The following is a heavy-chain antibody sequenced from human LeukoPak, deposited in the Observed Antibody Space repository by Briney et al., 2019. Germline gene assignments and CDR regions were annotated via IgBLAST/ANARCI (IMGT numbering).Heavy chain of an antibody. D-gene: IGHD7-27*01. CDR2: IWFDGSNK. J-gene: IGHJ3*02. CDR3: ARDANWGFDAFDI. Sequence: AGGSLRLSCAASGFTFSSYGMHWVRQAPGKGLEWVAVIWFDGSNKYYADSVKGRFTISRDNSKSTLYLQVHSLRAEDTAVYSCARDANWGFDAFDIWGQGTMVTVSS. CDR1: GFTFSSYG. V-gene: IGHV3-33*01.